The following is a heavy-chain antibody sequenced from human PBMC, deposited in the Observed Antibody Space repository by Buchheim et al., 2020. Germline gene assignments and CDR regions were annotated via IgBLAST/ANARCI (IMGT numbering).Heavy chain of an antibody. D-gene: IGHD3-22*01. CDR3: ARGALYYYDGSGYRSIGYYFDY. J-gene: IGHJ4*02. V-gene: IGHV3-33*01. Sequence: QVQLVESGGGVVQPGRSLRLSCAASGFTFSSYGMHWVRQAPGKGLEWVAVIWYDGSNKYYADSVKGRFTISRDNSKNTLYLQMNSLRAEDTAVYYCARGALYYYDGSGYRSIGYYFDYWGQGTL. CDR2: IWYDGSNK. CDR1: GFTFSSYG.